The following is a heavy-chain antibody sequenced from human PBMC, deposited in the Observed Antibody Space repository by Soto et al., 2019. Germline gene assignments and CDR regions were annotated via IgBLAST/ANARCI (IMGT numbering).Heavy chain of an antibody. CDR3: ARGGYNFWGGYYVYT. Sequence: PSETLSLTCTVSGGSISSYYWSWIRQPPGKGLEWIGYIYYSGSTNYNPSLKSRVTISVDTSKNQFSLKLSSVTAADTAVYYCARGGYNFWGGYYVYTWGQETLVPISS. V-gene: IGHV4-59*01. D-gene: IGHD3-3*01. CDR2: IYYSGST. CDR1: GGSISSYY. J-gene: IGHJ4*02.